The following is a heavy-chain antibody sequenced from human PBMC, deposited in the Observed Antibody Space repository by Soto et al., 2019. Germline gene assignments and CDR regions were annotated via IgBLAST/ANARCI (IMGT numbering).Heavy chain of an antibody. D-gene: IGHD1-26*01. CDR1: GFTFSSYS. J-gene: IGHJ4*02. V-gene: IGHV3-21*01. CDR3: ARGIVGASLAHFDY. CDR2: ISSSSSYI. Sequence: PGGSLRLSCAASGFTFSSYSMNWVRQAPGKGLEWVSSISSSSSYIYYADSVKGRFTISRDNAKNSLYLQMNSLRAEGTAVYYCARGIVGASLAHFDYWGQGTLVTVSS.